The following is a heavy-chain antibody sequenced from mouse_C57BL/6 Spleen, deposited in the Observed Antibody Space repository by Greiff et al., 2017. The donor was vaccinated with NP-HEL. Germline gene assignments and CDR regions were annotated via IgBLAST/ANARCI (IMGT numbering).Heavy chain of an antibody. J-gene: IGHJ3*01. V-gene: IGHV1-69*01. CDR2: IDPSDSYT. Sequence: VQLQQPGAELVMPGASVKLSCKASGYTFTSYWMHWVKQRPGQGLEWIGEIDPSDSYTNYNQKFKGKSTLTVDKSSSTAYMQLSSLTSEDSAVYYCARGDYDYDPAYWGQGTLVTVSA. CDR1: GYTFTSYW. D-gene: IGHD2-4*01. CDR3: ARGDYDYDPAY.